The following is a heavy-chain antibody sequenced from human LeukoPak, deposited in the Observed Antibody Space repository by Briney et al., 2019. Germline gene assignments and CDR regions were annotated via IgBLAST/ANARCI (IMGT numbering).Heavy chain of an antibody. V-gene: IGHV1-69*13. CDR1: GGTFSSYA. CDR2: IIPIFGTA. D-gene: IGHD2-2*01. Sequence: SVKVSCKASGGTFSSYAISWVRQAPGQGLEWMGGIIPIFGTANYAQKFQGRVTITADESTSTAYMELSSLRSEDTAAYYCARGYCSSTSCPNHYYYYYMDVWGKGTTVTVSS. J-gene: IGHJ6*03. CDR3: ARGYCSSTSCPNHYYYYYMDV.